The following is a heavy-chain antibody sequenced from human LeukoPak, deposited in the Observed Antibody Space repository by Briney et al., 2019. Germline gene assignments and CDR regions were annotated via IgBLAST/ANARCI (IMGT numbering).Heavy chain of an antibody. CDR1: GFTFSDYY. V-gene: IGHV3-11*01. CDR2: ISHSGRTM. D-gene: IGHD2-8*01. Sequence: GGSLRLSCAASGFTFSDYYMSWIRQAPGKGLEWVSYISHSGRTMYYADSVKGRFTISRDNAKNSLYLQMSSLRAGDTAVYYCARDSIVRGNIGNDMDVWGKGTTVTVSS. J-gene: IGHJ6*03. CDR3: ARDSIVRGNIGNDMDV.